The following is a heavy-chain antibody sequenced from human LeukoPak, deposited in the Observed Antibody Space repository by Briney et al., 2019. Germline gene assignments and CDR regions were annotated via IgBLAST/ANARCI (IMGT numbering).Heavy chain of an antibody. CDR3: ARHETSSSWTSSFDY. J-gene: IGHJ4*02. D-gene: IGHD6-13*01. Sequence: SETLSLTCTVSGGSISTYYWSWIRQPPGKGLEWIGYIYYSGGTNYNPSLKSRVTISVDTSNNQFSLRLSSVTAADTAVYYCARHETSSSWTSSFDYWGQGTLVTVSS. CDR1: GGSISTYY. CDR2: IYYSGGT. V-gene: IGHV4-59*08.